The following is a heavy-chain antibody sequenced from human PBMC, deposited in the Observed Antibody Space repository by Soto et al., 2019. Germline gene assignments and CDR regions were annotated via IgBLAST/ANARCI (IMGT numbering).Heavy chain of an antibody. CDR2: ISSSSSTI. J-gene: IGHJ4*02. Sequence: EVQLVESGGGLVQPGGSLRLSCAASGFTFSSYSMNWVRQAPGKGLEWVSYISSSSSTIYYADSVKGRFTISRDNAKNSLYLQMNSLRAEDTAVYYCARYRWTVTTGYFDYWGQGTLVTVSS. V-gene: IGHV3-48*01. CDR1: GFTFSSYS. D-gene: IGHD4-17*01. CDR3: ARYRWTVTTGYFDY.